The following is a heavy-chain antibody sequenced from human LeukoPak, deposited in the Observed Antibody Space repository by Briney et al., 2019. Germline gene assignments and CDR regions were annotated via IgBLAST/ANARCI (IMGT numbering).Heavy chain of an antibody. J-gene: IGHJ4*02. V-gene: IGHV4-59*01. Sequence: PSETLSLTCTVSGSSISSYYWSWIRQPPGQGLEWIGYIYYSGSTNYNPSLESRVTISVDTSKSQFSLKLSSVTAADTAVYYCARVPKGSGYSGYFDYWGQGTLVTVSS. D-gene: IGHD2-15*01. CDR3: ARVPKGSGYSGYFDY. CDR1: GSSISSYY. CDR2: IYYSGST.